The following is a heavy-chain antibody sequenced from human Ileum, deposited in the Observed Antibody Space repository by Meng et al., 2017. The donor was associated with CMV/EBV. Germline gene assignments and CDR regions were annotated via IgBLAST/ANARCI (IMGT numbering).Heavy chain of an antibody. CDR2: ISGTGDNT. J-gene: IGHJ4*02. Sequence: FNVSSYAMSWVRQAPGKALEWVSLISGTGDNTYYADYVKGRFTISRDNSENMLYLQVNSLRAEDTALYYCAKVTIPVAGAGGYHFDYWGQGILVTVSS. D-gene: IGHD6-13*01. CDR3: AKVTIPVAGAGGYHFDY. CDR1: FNVSSYA. V-gene: IGHV3-23*01.